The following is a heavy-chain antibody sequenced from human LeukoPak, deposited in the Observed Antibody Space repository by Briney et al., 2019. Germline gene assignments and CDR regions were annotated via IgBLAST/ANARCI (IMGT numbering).Heavy chain of an antibody. J-gene: IGHJ4*02. CDR1: GYTFTSYG. CDR2: ISAYNGNT. D-gene: IGHD6-6*01. V-gene: IGHV1-18*01. Sequence: ASVKVSCKASGYTFTSYGISWVRQAPGQGLQWMGWISAYNGNTNYAQSLQGRVTMTTDTSTSTAYMELRSLRSDDTAVYYCARGGGITARPTQTDYWGQGTLVTVSS. CDR3: ARGGGITARPTQTDY.